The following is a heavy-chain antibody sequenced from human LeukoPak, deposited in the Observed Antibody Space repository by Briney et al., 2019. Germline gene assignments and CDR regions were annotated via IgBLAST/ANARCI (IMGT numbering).Heavy chain of an antibody. CDR2: ISDIGPNT. CDR1: GFTLSNFA. D-gene: IGHD3-3*02. Sequence: GGSLRLSCAASGFTLSNFAMTWVRQAPGKGLEWVSSISDIGPNTYYAASVKGRFTISRDTSKNTLYLQMNSLRAEDTAVYYCAREVIYGTPPNYFDYWGQGTLVTVSS. J-gene: IGHJ4*02. CDR3: AREVIYGTPPNYFDY. V-gene: IGHV3-23*01.